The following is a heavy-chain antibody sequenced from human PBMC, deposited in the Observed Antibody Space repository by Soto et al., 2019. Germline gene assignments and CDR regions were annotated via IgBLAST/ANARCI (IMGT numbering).Heavy chain of an antibody. CDR3: ARGLGVVVVVAATRWFDP. D-gene: IGHD2-15*01. CDR1: GDSISTRSNY. CDR2: IYYTGGT. Sequence: SETLSLTCTVSGDSISTRSNYWAWIRQPPGKGLEWIGSIYYTGGTYYNPSLKSRVTLFLDTSKNQFSLNLSSVTAADPAVYYCARGLGVVVVVAATRWFDPRAQRTPVTVSS. V-gene: IGHV4-39*01. J-gene: IGHJ5*02.